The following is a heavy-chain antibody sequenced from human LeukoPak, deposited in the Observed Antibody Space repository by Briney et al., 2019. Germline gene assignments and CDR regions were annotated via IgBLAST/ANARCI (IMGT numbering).Heavy chain of an antibody. D-gene: IGHD3-3*01. CDR3: ARVDRYYDFRSGYSYYYYYGMDV. CDR2: MNPNSGNT. V-gene: IGHV1-8*01. J-gene: IGHJ6*02. Sequence: ASVKVSCKASGYTFTSYDINWVRQATGQGLEWMGWMNPNSGNTGYAQKFQGRVTMTRNTSISTAYMELSSLRSEDTAVYYCARVDRYYDFRSGYSYYYYYGMDVWGQGTTVTVSS. CDR1: GYTFTSYD.